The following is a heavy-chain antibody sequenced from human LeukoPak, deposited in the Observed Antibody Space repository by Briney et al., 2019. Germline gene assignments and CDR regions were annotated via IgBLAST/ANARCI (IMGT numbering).Heavy chain of an antibody. J-gene: IGHJ4*02. CDR3: ARDPWDATPFDC. D-gene: IGHD1-26*01. CDR1: GFTFSSYE. Sequence: PGGSLRLSCAASGFTFSSYEMSWVRQAPGKGLEWVANIKQDGSEKYYVDSVKGRFTISRDNAKNSLYLQMNSLRAEDTAVYYCARDPWDATPFDCWGQGTLVTVSS. CDR2: IKQDGSEK. V-gene: IGHV3-7*01.